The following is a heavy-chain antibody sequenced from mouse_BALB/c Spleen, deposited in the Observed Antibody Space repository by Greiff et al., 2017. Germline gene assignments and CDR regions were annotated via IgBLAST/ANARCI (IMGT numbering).Heavy chain of an antibody. J-gene: IGHJ2*01. D-gene: IGHD2-1*01. CDR3: ATLLSDYFDY. CDR2: IWAGGST. Sequence: VKLQESGPGLVAPSQSLSITCTVSGFSLTSYGVHWVRQPPGKGLEWLGVIWAGGSTNYNSALMSRLSISKDNSKSQVFLKMNSLQTDDTAMYYCATLLSDYFDYWGQGTTLTVSS. CDR1: GFSLTSYG. V-gene: IGHV2-9*02.